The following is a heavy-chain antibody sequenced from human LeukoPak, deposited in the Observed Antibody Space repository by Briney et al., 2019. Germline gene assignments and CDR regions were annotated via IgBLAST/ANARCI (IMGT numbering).Heavy chain of an antibody. CDR2: ISVSSRYK. CDR1: GFTFSSYS. D-gene: IGHD6-13*01. Sequence: PGGSLRLSCAACGFTFSSYSMNWVRQAPGKGLEWVSGISVSSRYKNYADSMKGRFTISRDNAKNSLYLQMNSLRAEDTAVYYCARENDSSSWYRSAFDIWGQGTMVTVSS. CDR3: ARENDSSSWYRSAFDI. V-gene: IGHV3-21*01. J-gene: IGHJ3*02.